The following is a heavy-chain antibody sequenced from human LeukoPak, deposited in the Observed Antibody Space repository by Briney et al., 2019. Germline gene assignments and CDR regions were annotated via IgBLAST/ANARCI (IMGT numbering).Heavy chain of an antibody. V-gene: IGHV3-7*03. CDR3: ARSRYCTNGMCSYFDY. J-gene: IGHJ4*02. CDR1: GFTLSNYW. CDR2: IKQDGSEK. D-gene: IGHD2-8*01. Sequence: GGSLRLSCAASGFTLSNYWMSWIRQAPGKGLEWVANIKQDGSEKYYVDSVKGRFTISRDNAKNSLYLQMNSLRAEDTAVYYCARSRYCTNGMCSYFDYWGQGTLVTVSS.